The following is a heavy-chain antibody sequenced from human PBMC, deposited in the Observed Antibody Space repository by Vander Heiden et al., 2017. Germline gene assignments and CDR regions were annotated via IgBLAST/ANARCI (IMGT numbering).Heavy chain of an antibody. V-gene: IGHV3-23*01. D-gene: IGHD2-2*01. CDR1: GFTFSSYA. CDR2: ISGSGGST. Sequence: EVQLLESGGGLVQPGGSLRLSCAASGFTFSSYAMSWGRQAPGKGLEWVSAISGSGGSTYYADSVKGRFTISRDNSKNTLYLQMNSLRAEDTAVYYCAKDRPAIVVVPAALDYWGQGTLVTVSS. J-gene: IGHJ4*02. CDR3: AKDRPAIVVVPAALDY.